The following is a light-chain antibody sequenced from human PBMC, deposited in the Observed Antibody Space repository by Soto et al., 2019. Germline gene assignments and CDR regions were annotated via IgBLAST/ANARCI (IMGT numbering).Light chain of an antibody. J-gene: IGLJ3*02. CDR3: QSYDSSLSGSV. V-gene: IGLV1-40*01. CDR2: ANS. CDR1: SSNIGAGYD. Sequence: QSVLTQPPSVSGAPGQRVTISCTGSSSNIGAGYDVHWYQQLPGTAPNLLIYANSNRPSGVPDRFSGSKSGTSASLAITGLQAEDEADYYCQSYDSSLSGSVFGGGTKLTVL.